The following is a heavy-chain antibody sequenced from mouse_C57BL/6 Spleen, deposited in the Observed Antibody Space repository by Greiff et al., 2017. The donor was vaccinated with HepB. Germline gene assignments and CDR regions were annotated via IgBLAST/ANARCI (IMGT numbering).Heavy chain of an antibody. CDR3: NPFYYDYEAWFAY. CDR1: GYTFTDYE. V-gene: IGHV1-15*01. J-gene: IGHJ3*01. CDR2: IDPETGGT. Sequence: QVQLQQSGAELVRPGASVTLSCKASGYTFTDYEMHWVKQTPVHGLEWIGAIDPETGGTAYNQKFKGKAILTADKSFSTAYMELRSLTSEDSAVYYCNPFYYDYEAWFAYWGQGTLVTVSA. D-gene: IGHD2-4*01.